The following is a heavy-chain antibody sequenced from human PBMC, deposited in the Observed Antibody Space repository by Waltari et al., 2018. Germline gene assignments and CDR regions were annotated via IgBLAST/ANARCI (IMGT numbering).Heavy chain of an antibody. J-gene: IGHJ4*02. CDR1: GGSFSVFS. Sequence: QVRLPQWGAGLLKPSETLSLTCAVYGGSFSVFSWSWIRQPPGKGLEWIAEISHSGNTNYNPSLKSRVTISVDTSKSQFSVKLSSVTAADTAVYYCARSTGGGNFDHWGQGTLVTVYS. CDR3: ARSTGGGNFDH. D-gene: IGHD1-1*01. CDR2: ISHSGNT. V-gene: IGHV4-34*01.